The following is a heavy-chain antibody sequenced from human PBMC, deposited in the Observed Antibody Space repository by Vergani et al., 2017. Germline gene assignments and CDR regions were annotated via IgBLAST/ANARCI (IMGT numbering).Heavy chain of an antibody. V-gene: IGHV4-39*01. Sequence: QMQLQESGPGLVKASETLSLTCTVSGDSIISRSYYWGWIRQPPGKGLEWIGSIYNSGNGDSSSSLKSRVTISADTSKNQFFLRLTSLTAADTAVYYCASGKYYSDSTSHFRGRYFDVWGRGTLVTVPS. D-gene: IGHD3-16*01. CDR3: ASGKYYSDSTSHFRGRYFDV. J-gene: IGHJ2*01. CDR1: GDSIISRSYY. CDR2: IYNSGNG.